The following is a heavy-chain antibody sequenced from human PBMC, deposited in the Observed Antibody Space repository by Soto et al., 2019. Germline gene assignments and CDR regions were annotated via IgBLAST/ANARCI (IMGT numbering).Heavy chain of an antibody. J-gene: IGHJ4*02. D-gene: IGHD3-16*02. CDR2: ISGRTGHA. CDR1: GFPFSNYA. CDR3: AKAPSEYIWGSYLRYYEH. V-gene: IGHV3-23*01. Sequence: EVQMLESGGGLVQPGGSLRLSCAASGFPFSNYAMSWVRQAPGKVLEWVAGISGRTGHAFYADSVKDRFTISRDNSKDTLYLQMDSLRAEDTAVYYCAKAPSEYIWGSYLRYYEHWGQGTPVTVSS.